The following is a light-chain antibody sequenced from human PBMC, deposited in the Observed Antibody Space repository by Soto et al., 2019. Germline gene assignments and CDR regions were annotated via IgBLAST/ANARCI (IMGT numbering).Light chain of an antibody. CDR1: QTVNKH. CDR3: LQTFASPWT. V-gene: IGKV1-39*01. Sequence: DIELTQSPSYLSASVGDRVTIPCRSSQTVNKHLHWYQQKPGTAPRLLISSASSLQTGVPSRFRGSGIGADFTLTINTLQPDDFATYFCLQTFASPWTFGQGTKVEV. J-gene: IGKJ1*01. CDR2: SAS.